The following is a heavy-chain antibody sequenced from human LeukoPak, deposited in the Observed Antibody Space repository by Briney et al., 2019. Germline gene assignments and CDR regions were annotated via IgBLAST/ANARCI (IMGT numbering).Heavy chain of an antibody. CDR1: GFTFSSYS. Sequence: GGSLRLSCVASGFTFSSYSMNWVRQAPGEGLEWVGRIKTKFNGETTDYAAPVKGRFTISRDDSKKTLYLQMNSLKADDTAVYFCTTVTVCSGSSCPGAFDHWGQGTLVTVSS. D-gene: IGHD2-15*01. CDR2: IKTKFNGETT. V-gene: IGHV3-15*01. CDR3: TTVTVCSGSSCPGAFDH. J-gene: IGHJ4*02.